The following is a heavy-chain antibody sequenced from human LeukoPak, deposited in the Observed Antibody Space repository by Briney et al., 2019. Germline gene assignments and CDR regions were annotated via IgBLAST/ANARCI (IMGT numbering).Heavy chain of an antibody. D-gene: IGHD6-13*01. CDR1: GFTFSNFV. CDR2: IDGGGST. V-gene: IGHV3-23*01. CDR3: AKENWYLYNNNWYKTWFDP. Sequence: SGGSLRLSCAASGFTFSNFVMSWVRQAPGKGLEWVSYIDGGGSTNYADSVKGRFTISRDNSKNTLYLQMNSLRAEDTAIYYCAKENWYLYNNNWYKTWFDPWGQGTLVTVSS. J-gene: IGHJ5*02.